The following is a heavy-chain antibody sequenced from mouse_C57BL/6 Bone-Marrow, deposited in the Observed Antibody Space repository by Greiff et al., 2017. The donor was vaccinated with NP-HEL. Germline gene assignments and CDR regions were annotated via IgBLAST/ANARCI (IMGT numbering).Heavy chain of an antibody. CDR3: ARHHYYGSRGYYAMDY. J-gene: IGHJ4*01. CDR2: ISNGGGST. V-gene: IGHV5-12*01. D-gene: IGHD1-1*01. Sequence: EVQGVESGGGLVQPGGSLNLSCAASGFTFSDYYMYWVRQTPEKRLEWVAYISNGGGSTYYPDTVKGRFTISRDNAKNTLYLQMSRLKSEDTAMYYCARHHYYGSRGYYAMDYWGQGTSVTVSS. CDR1: GFTFSDYY.